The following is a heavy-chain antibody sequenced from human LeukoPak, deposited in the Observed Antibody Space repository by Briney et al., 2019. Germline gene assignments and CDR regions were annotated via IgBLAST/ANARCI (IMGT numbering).Heavy chain of an antibody. V-gene: IGHV4-39*01. CDR1: GASISSSSYY. J-gene: IGHJ4*02. D-gene: IGHD5-24*01. CDR2: IHYTGST. Sequence: SETLSLTCSVSGASISSSSYYWGWIRQPPGKGLEWIGSIHYTGSTYYNPSLKSRVTISVDTSKNQFSLELSSVTAADTAVYYCARGGQEGYNYPYFDSWDQGTLVTVSS. CDR3: ARGGQEGYNYPYFDS.